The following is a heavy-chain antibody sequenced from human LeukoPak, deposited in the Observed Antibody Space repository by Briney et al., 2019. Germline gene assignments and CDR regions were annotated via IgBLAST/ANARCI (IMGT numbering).Heavy chain of an antibody. Sequence: GGSLRLSCAVSGITLSNYGMSWVRQAPGKGLEWVAGISDSGGGTNYADSVKGRSTISRDNPKNTLYLQMNSLRAEDTAVYFCAKRGVVIRVILVGFHKEAYYFDSWGQGALVTVSS. CDR2: ISDSGGGT. CDR3: AKRGVVIRVILVGFHKEAYYFDS. CDR1: GITLSNYG. V-gene: IGHV3-23*01. D-gene: IGHD3-22*01. J-gene: IGHJ4*02.